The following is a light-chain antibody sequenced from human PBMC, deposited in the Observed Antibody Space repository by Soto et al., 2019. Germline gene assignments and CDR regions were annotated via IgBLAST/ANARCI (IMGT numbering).Light chain of an antibody. J-gene: IGLJ1*01. V-gene: IGLV2-14*01. CDR1: SSDVGGYNY. CDR2: EVT. Sequence: QSALTQPVSVSGSPGQSITISCTGTSSDVGGYNYVSWYQQHPGKAPKLMIYEVTKRPSGVSNRFSGSKSGNTASLTISGLQAEDESDYFCATWDDSLNGFYVFGTGTKLTVL. CDR3: ATWDDSLNGFYV.